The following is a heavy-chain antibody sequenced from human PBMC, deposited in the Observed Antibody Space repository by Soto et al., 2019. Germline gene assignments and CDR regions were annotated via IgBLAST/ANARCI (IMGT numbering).Heavy chain of an antibody. D-gene: IGHD2-2*01. J-gene: IGHJ6*03. CDR1: GFTFSSYA. CDR3: AKDVSFPRDIVVVPKQTRGRDYYYYYYMDV. CDR2: ISGSGGST. V-gene: IGHV3-23*01. Sequence: GGSLRLSCAASGFTFSSYAMSWVRQAPGKGLEWVSAISGSGGSTYYADSVKGRFTISRDNSKNTLYLQMNSLRAEDTAVYYCAKDVSFPRDIVVVPKQTRGRDYYYYYYMDVWGKGTTVTVSS.